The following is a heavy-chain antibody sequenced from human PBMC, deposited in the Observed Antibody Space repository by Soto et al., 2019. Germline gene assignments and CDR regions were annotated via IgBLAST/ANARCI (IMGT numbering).Heavy chain of an antibody. J-gene: IGHJ4*02. CDR3: ARRRLAWELSRDRYFDY. Sequence: QLQLQESGPGLVKPSETLSLTCTVSGGSISSSSYYWGWIRQPPGKGLEWIGSIYYSGSTYYNPSLKSRVTISVDTSKTQFSLKLSSVTAADTAVYYCARRRLAWELSRDRYFDYWGQGTLVTVSS. CDR1: GGSISSSSYY. CDR2: IYYSGST. D-gene: IGHD1-26*01. V-gene: IGHV4-39*01.